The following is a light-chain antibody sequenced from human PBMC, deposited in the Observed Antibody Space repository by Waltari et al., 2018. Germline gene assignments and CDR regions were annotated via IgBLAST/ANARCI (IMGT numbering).Light chain of an antibody. Sequence: QSVLIQPPSASGTPGQRVTISCSGSSSYIYWYQQLPGTVPKLLIYRDNQRPSGVPDRFSGAKSGTSASLAISGLRSEDEADYYCAAWDHSLSGRVFGGGTKLTVL. CDR2: RDN. CDR3: AAWDHSLSGRV. J-gene: IGLJ3*02. CDR1: SSY. V-gene: IGLV1-47*01.